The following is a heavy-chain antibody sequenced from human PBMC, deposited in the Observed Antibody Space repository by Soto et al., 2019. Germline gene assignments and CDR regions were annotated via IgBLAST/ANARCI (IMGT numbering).Heavy chain of an antibody. CDR1: GFTFSNAW. CDR2: IKSKTDGGTT. CDR3: TTDFPFGEFITKGD. V-gene: IGHV3-15*01. J-gene: IGHJ4*02. Sequence: EVQLVESGGGLVKPGGSLRLSCAASGFTFSNAWMSWVRQAPGKGLEWVGRIKSKTDGGTTDYAAPVKGRFTISRDDSKNTLYLQMNSLKTEDTAVYYCTTDFPFGEFITKGDWGQGTLVTVSS. D-gene: IGHD3-10*01.